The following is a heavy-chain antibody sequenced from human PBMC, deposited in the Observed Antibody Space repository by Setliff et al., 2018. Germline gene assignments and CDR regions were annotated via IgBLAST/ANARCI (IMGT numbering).Heavy chain of an antibody. Sequence: PSETLSLTCTVSGGSFSTCYWSWIRQAPGKGLEWIGHVYCSGAANYNPSLKSRVTVSVDTSKNQFSLRLISVTAADTAVYYCARGGTFRYFDYWGQGTPVTVSS. D-gene: IGHD5-12*01. CDR3: ARGGTFRYFDY. CDR2: VYCSGAA. CDR1: GGSFSTCY. V-gene: IGHV4-59*01. J-gene: IGHJ4*02.